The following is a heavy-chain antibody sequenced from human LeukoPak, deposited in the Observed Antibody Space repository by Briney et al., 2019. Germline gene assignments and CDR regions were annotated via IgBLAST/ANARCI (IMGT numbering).Heavy chain of an antibody. CDR2: IIPIFGTA. Sequence: SVKVSCKASGGTFSSYAISWVRQAPGQGHEWMGRIIPIFGTANYAQKFQGRVTITTDESTSTAYMELSSPRSEDTAVYYCAREVKDIVVVVAATPADYFDYWGQGTLVTVSS. CDR3: AREVKDIVVVVAATPADYFDY. J-gene: IGHJ4*02. V-gene: IGHV1-69*05. CDR1: GGTFSSYA. D-gene: IGHD2-15*01.